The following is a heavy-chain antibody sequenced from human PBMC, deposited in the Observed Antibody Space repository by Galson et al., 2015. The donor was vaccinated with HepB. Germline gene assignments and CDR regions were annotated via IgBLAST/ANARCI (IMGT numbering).Heavy chain of an antibody. Sequence: SVKVSCKASGGTFSSYTISWVRQAPGQGLEWMGRIIPIFGTANYAQKFQGRVTITADESTSTAYMELSSLRSEDTAVYYCARDGTTVVEGFYYYMDVWGKGTTVTVSS. V-gene: IGHV1-69*13. CDR3: ARDGTTVVEGFYYYMDV. J-gene: IGHJ6*03. CDR2: IIPIFGTA. D-gene: IGHD4-23*01. CDR1: GGTFSSYT.